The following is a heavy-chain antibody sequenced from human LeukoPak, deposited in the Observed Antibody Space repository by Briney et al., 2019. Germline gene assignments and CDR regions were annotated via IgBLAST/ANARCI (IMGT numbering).Heavy chain of an antibody. D-gene: IGHD2-2*01. Sequence: ASVKVSCKASGGTFSSYAISWVRQAPGQGLEWMGGIIPIFGTANYAQKFQGRVTITADESTSTAYMELSSLRSDDTAVYYCARDIVVVPAAHRGVDYWGQGTLVTVSS. V-gene: IGHV1-69*13. J-gene: IGHJ4*02. CDR2: IIPIFGTA. CDR3: ARDIVVVPAAHRGVDY. CDR1: GGTFSSYA.